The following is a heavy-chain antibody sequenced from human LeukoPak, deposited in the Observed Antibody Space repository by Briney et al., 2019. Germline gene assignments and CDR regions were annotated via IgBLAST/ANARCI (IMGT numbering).Heavy chain of an antibody. CDR2: RNGGST. J-gene: IGHJ4*02. D-gene: IGHD2-2*01. V-gene: IGHV3-20*04. CDR3: ARDDYGSSTPYYFDY. CDR1: GFTFDDYG. Sequence: GGSLRLSCAASGFTFDDYGMSWVRQAPGKGLEWVSGRNGGSTGYADSVKGRFTISRDNAKNSLYLQMNSLRAEDTAVYYCARDDYGSSTPYYFDYWGQGILVTVSS.